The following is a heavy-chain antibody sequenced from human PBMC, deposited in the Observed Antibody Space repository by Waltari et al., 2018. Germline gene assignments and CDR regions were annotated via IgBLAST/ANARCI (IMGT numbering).Heavy chain of an antibody. D-gene: IGHD1-26*01. CDR2: IDRRGST. V-gene: IGHV4-34*01. J-gene: IGHJ4*02. CDR1: GGSFSGYY. Sequence: QVQLQQWGAGLLKPSETLSLTCAVYGGSFSGYYWSWTRQPPGKGLEWIGEIDRRGSTNYNPSLKTRVTISVDTSKNQFSLRLSSVTAADTAVYYCARGVPGSGYLDYWGQGTLVTVSS. CDR3: ARGVPGSGYLDY.